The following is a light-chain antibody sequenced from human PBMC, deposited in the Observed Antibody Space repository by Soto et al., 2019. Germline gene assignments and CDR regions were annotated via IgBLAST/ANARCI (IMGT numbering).Light chain of an antibody. CDR3: AAWDDSLSGYV. J-gene: IGLJ1*01. CDR2: RNN. CDR1: SSNIGSNY. V-gene: IGLV1-47*01. Sequence: QSALTQPPSASGTPGQRVTISCSGSSSNIGSNYVYWYQQLPGTAPKLLIYRNNQRPSGVPDRFSGSKSGTSASLAISGLRSEDYADYYCAAWDDSLSGYVFGTGTNVTV.